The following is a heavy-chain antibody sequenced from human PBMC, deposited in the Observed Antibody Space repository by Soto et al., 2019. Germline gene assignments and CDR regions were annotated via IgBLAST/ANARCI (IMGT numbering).Heavy chain of an antibody. Sequence: EVQLLESGGGLVQPGGSLRLSCAASGFTFNTYAMSWVRQAPGKGLEWVSSISRSGRSTYYADSVKGRVTIPRDNSESTLYLQMNRLRIEDTAVYYCTKERGMGDTECFHHWGQGVLVIVSS. V-gene: IGHV3-23*01. CDR3: TKERGMGDTECFHH. J-gene: IGHJ1*01. D-gene: IGHD3-16*01. CDR1: GFTFNTYA. CDR2: ISRSGRST.